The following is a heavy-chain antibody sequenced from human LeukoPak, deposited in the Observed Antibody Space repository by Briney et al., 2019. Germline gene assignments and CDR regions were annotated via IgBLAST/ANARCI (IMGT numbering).Heavy chain of an antibody. V-gene: IGHV4-59*12. CDR2: IYYSGST. CDR3: ARVFDS. Sequence: SETLSLTCSVSGGSISSNYWSWIRQPPGKGLEWIGYIYYSGSTNYNPSLKSRVTISVDTSKSQFSLKLTYVTAADSAVYYCARVFDSWGQGTLVTVSS. J-gene: IGHJ4*02. CDR1: GGSISSNY.